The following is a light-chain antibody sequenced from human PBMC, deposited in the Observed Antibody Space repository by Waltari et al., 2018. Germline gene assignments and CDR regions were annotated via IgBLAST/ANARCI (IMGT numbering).Light chain of an antibody. CDR3: QHYVRLPAT. V-gene: IGKV3-20*01. CDR2: DAS. CDR1: QRVGRS. J-gene: IGKJ1*01. Sequence: EIVLTQSPGTLSLSPGERATLACRASQRVGRSLAWYQQKPGQAPRLLIYDASRRATGIPDRFSGSGSGTDFSLTSSTLEPEDVAVYYCQHYVRLPATFGQGTKVEI.